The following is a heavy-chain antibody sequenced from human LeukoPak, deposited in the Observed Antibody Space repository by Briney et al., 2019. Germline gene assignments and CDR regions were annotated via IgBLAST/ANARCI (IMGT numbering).Heavy chain of an antibody. CDR3: ARRGIVGATTEAFDI. CDR2: IHHSGST. V-gene: IGHV4-39*01. J-gene: IGHJ3*02. Sequence: SETLSLTCSVSGGSIVSSTFYWGWVRQPPGKGLEWIGIIHHSGSTYYNSSLKSRVTISVDTSKNTLSLKLSSVTAADTAVYYCARRGIVGATTEAFDIWGQGTMVTVSS. CDR1: GGSIVSSTFY. D-gene: IGHD1-26*01.